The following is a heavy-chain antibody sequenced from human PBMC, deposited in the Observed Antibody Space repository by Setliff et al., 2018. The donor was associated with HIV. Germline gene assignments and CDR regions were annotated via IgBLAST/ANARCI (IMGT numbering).Heavy chain of an antibody. CDR3: VRGTSAYPGIDF. V-gene: IGHV3-74*01. Sequence: GSLRLSCAASGFTFSTYWMHWVRQAPGKGLVWVSRIRADGSSTHYADSVRGRFTISRDNRKNTLYLQMNSLRAEDTATYYCVRGTSAYPGIDFWGQGTMVTVSS. J-gene: IGHJ4*02. CDR1: GFTFSTYW. CDR2: IRADGSST. D-gene: IGHD6-25*01.